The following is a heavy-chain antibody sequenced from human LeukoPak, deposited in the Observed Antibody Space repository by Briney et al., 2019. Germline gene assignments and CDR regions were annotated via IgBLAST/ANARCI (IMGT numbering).Heavy chain of an antibody. Sequence: GGSLRLSCAASGFTFTTYTMNWVRQAPGKGLEWVSLISSSGATVYYADSVKGRFTISRDNAKNSLFLQMSSLRDEDTAVYYCARDVNSYAELDYWGRGTLVTVSS. V-gene: IGHV3-48*02. D-gene: IGHD5-18*01. CDR3: ARDVNSYAELDY. J-gene: IGHJ4*02. CDR1: GFTFTTYT. CDR2: ISSSGATV.